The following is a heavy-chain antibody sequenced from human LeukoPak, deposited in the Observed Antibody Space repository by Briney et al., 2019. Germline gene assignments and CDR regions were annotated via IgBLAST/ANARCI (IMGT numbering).Heavy chain of an antibody. J-gene: IGHJ4*02. V-gene: IGHV3-53*01. CDR2: IYSGGST. Sequence: GGSLRLSCAASGFTVSSNYMSWVRQAPGKGLEWVSVIYSGGSTYYADSVKGRFTISRDNSKNTLYLQMSSLRAEDTAVYYCARCNGYNGYYFDYWGQGTLVTVSS. D-gene: IGHD5-24*01. CDR3: ARCNGYNGYYFDY. CDR1: GFTVSSNY.